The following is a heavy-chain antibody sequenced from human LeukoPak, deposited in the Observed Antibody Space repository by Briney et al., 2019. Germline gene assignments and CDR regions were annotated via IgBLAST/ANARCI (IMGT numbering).Heavy chain of an antibody. Sequence: PSETLSLTCTVSGGSISTYHWNWIRQPAGKRLEWIGRIYVGGYTNYNPALKSRVTVSADTSKNQFSLKLRSVTAADTAVYFCSRSDHVHYYYHGMDVWGQGITATVSS. D-gene: IGHD3-10*02. CDR2: IYVGGYT. J-gene: IGHJ6*02. V-gene: IGHV4-4*07. CDR3: SRSDHVHYYYHGMDV. CDR1: GGSISTYH.